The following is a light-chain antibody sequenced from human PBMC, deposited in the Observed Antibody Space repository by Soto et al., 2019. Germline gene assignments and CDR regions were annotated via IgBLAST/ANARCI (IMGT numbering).Light chain of an antibody. J-gene: IGKJ4*01. CDR3: QQLNSYPSLT. CDR1: QGISSY. CDR2: AAS. Sequence: DIQLTQSPSFLSASVGDRVTITCRASQGISSYLALYQQKPGKAPKLLIYAASTLQSGVPSRFSGSGSGTEFTLTISSLQSEDFATYYCQQLNSYPSLTFGGGTKVEIK. V-gene: IGKV1-9*01.